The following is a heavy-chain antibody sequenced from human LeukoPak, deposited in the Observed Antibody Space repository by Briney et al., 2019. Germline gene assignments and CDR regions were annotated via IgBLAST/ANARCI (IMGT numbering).Heavy chain of an antibody. CDR2: INHSGST. CDR3: ARVPGFVGYFDY. CDR1: GGSFSGYY. V-gene: IGHV4-34*01. Sequence: PSETLSLTCAVYGGSFSGYYWSWIRQPPGKGLEWIGEINHSGSTNYNPSLKSRVTISVDTSKNQFSLKLSSVTAADTAVYYCARVPGFVGYFDYWGQGTLVTVSS. D-gene: IGHD3-16*02. J-gene: IGHJ4*02.